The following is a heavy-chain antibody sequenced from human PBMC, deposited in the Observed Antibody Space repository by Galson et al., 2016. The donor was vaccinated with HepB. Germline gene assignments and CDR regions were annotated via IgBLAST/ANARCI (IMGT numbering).Heavy chain of an antibody. D-gene: IGHD3-3*01. CDR2: ISASGGRT. CDR3: AKHYDFWSDHNPFDY. CDR1: GFTFSSYA. Sequence: SLRLSCAASGFTFSSYAMTWVRQPPGEGLEWVSGISASGGRTYYTDSVKGQSTISRDNSKNTLYLQMNSRRAEDTAEYYCAKHYDFWSDHNPFDYWGQGTLVTVSS. J-gene: IGHJ4*02. V-gene: IGHV3-23*01.